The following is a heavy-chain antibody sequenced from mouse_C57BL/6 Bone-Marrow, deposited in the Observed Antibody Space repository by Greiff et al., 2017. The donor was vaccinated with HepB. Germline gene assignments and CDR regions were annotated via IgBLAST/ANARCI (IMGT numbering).Heavy chain of an antibody. D-gene: IGHD3-3*01. CDR1: GYTFTSYG. CDR3: ARSGVGRAFYAMDY. Sequence: QVQLQQSGAELARPGASVKLSCKASGYTFTSYGISWVKQRTGQGLEWIGEIYPRSGNTYYNEKFKGKATLTADKSSSTAYMELRSLTSEDSAVYFCARSGVGRAFYAMDYWGQGTSVTVSS. J-gene: IGHJ4*01. V-gene: IGHV1-81*01. CDR2: IYPRSGNT.